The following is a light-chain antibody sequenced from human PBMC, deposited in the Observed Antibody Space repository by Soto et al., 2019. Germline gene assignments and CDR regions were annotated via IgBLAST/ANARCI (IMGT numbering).Light chain of an antibody. CDR2: GAS. J-gene: IGKJ5*01. Sequence: EIVSTQSPGTLSLSPGERATLSCRASQSVSNNYLAWYQQKPGQAPRRLIYGASSRATGIPDRFSGSGSGTDFTLTITRLEPEDFAVYYCQQYGSIPRTFGQGTRLENK. CDR1: QSVSNNY. CDR3: QQYGSIPRT. V-gene: IGKV3-20*01.